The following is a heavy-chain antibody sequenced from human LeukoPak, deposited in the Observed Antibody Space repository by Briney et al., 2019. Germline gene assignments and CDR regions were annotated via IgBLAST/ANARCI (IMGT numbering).Heavy chain of an antibody. J-gene: IGHJ3*01. CDR2: IVVGSGNT. Sequence: GATVNVSRKASLFTYTSSAVEWVRQARGQLLEWLGWIVVGSGNTNYAQKFKERVTITSELSTSSVFKEMSSRGSEDTAVYYCAAEGRPTVVTFRKEAVDLWGQGTMVTVSS. D-gene: IGHD4-23*01. CDR1: LFTYTSSA. V-gene: IGHV1-58*01. CDR3: AAEGRPTVVTFRKEAVDL.